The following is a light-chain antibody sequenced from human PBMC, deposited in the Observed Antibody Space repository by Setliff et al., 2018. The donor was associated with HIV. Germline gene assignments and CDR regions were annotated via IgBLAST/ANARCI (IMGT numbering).Light chain of an antibody. J-gene: IGLJ2*01. CDR1: SSDVGGYNS. CDR3: SSYISSSTI. Sequence: QSALAQPASVSGSPGQSITISCTGTSSDVGGYNSVAWCQQHPGKAPKLMIYYVSKRPSGISNRFSGSKSGNTSSLTISGLQAEDEADYYCSSYISSSTIFGGGTQLTVL. CDR2: YVS. V-gene: IGLV2-14*01.